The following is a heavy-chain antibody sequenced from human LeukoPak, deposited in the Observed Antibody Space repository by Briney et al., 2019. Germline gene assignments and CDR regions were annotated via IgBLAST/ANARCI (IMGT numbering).Heavy chain of an antibody. D-gene: IGHD5-12*01. CDR1: GGSISSYY. V-gene: IGHV4-59*01. CDR2: IYYSGST. Sequence: PSETLSLTCTVSGGSISSYYWSWIRQPPGKGLEWIGYIYYSGSTNYNPSLKSRVTISVDTSKNQFSLKLSSVTAADTAVYCCARGYSGYDSRGEAFDIWGQGTMVTVSS. J-gene: IGHJ3*02. CDR3: ARGYSGYDSRGEAFDI.